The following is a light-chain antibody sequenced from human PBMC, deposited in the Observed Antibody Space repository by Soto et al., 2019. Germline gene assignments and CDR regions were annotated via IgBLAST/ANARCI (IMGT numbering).Light chain of an antibody. CDR2: DAS. J-gene: IGKJ4*01. CDR3: EQYDNLPPLT. Sequence: DIQMTQSPSSLSASVGDRVTITCQASQDISNYLNWYQQKPGKAPKLLIYDASNLETGVPSRFSGSGSGSDFTYTISSPQPEDIATYYCEQYDNLPPLTFGGETKVEIK. CDR1: QDISNY. V-gene: IGKV1-33*01.